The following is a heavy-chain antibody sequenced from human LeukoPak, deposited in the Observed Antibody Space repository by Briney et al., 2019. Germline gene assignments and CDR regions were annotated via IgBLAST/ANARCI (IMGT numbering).Heavy chain of an antibody. CDR3: ARDFRAGGVTSKAFDI. D-gene: IGHD3-16*01. V-gene: IGHV3-30*04. Sequence: PGRSLRLSCAASGFTFSNYAIHWVCQAPGKGLEWVAVISYDGSNKYYADSVKGRFTISRDNSKNTLYLQMNSLRAEDTAVYYCARDFRAGGVTSKAFDIWGQGTMVTVSS. J-gene: IGHJ3*02. CDR2: ISYDGSNK. CDR1: GFTFSNYA.